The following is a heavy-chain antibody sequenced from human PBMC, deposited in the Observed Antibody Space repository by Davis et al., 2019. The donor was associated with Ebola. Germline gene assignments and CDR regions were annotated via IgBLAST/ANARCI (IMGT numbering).Heavy chain of an antibody. CDR2: IYYSGST. CDR1: GGSFSGYY. J-gene: IGHJ3*02. Sequence: MPSETLSLTCAVYGGSFSGYYWSWIRQPPGKGLEWIGYIYYSGSTNYNPSLKSRVTISVDTSKNQFSLKLSSVTAADTAVYYCARASRYYYDSSGYYVGYAFDIWGQGTMVTVSS. V-gene: IGHV4-59*01. D-gene: IGHD3-22*01. CDR3: ARASRYYYDSSGYYVGYAFDI.